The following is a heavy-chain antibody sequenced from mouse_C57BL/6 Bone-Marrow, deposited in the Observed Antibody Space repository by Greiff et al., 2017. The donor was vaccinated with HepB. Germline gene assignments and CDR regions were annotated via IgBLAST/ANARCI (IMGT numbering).Heavy chain of an antibody. V-gene: IGHV14-3*01. CDR1: GFNIKNTY. Sequence: EVQLQQSVAELVRPGASVKLSCTASGFNIKNTYMHWVKQRPEQGLEWIGRIDPANGNTKYAPKFQGKATITADTSSNTAYLQLSSLTSEDTAIYYCARPPDAFNWDVWFAYWGQGTLVTVSA. J-gene: IGHJ3*01. CDR3: ARPPDAFNWDVWFAY. CDR2: IDPANGNT. D-gene: IGHD4-1*01.